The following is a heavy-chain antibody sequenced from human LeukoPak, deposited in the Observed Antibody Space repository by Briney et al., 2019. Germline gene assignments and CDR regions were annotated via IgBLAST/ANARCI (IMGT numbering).Heavy chain of an antibody. V-gene: IGHV3-23*01. J-gene: IGHJ4*02. D-gene: IGHD2-15*01. CDR3: AKDYAATPYYCDF. Sequence: PGGSLRLSCAASGFTFSSYAMSWVRQAPGKGLEWVSCISCSGGNPYYAASVKGRRTIARDNPKNTLYLQMNSLGVEDTGVYFWAKDYAATPYYCDFWGQGALLTVSS. CDR2: ISCSGGNP. CDR1: GFTFSSYA.